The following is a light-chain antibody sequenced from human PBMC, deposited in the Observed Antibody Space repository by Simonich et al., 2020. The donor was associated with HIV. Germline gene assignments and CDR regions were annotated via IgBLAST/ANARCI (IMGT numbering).Light chain of an antibody. CDR3: CSYTSTSNVI. CDR1: SSDVGAYNY. J-gene: IGLJ2*01. CDR2: VVT. Sequence: QSALTQPASVSGSPGQSITISCTGTSSDVGAYNYVTWYQLRPGKAPKLMIYVVTERPSGLSERFSGSKSGNTASLTISGLQAEDEADYYCCSYTSTSNVIFGGGTKLTVL. V-gene: IGLV2-14*03.